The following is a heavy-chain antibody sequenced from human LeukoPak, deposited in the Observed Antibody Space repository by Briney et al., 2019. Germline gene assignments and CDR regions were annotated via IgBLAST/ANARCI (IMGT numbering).Heavy chain of an antibody. D-gene: IGHD2-15*01. V-gene: IGHV1-8*01. CDR3: ARGTCSGGCCYSAYQHWFDP. Sequence: GASVKVSCKASGYTFTSYDINWVRQATGQGLEWMGWMNPNSGNTGYAQKFQGRATMTRNTSISTAYMELSSLRSEDTAVYYCARGTCSGGCCYSAYQHWFDPWGQGTLVTVSS. CDR2: MNPNSGNT. CDR1: GYTFTSYD. J-gene: IGHJ5*02.